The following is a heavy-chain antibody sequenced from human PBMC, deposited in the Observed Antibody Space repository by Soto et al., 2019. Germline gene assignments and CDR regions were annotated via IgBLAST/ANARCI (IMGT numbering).Heavy chain of an antibody. Sequence: QVQLQESGPGLVKPSQTLSLTCTVSGGSISSGGYYWSWIRQHPGKGLEWIGYIYYSGSTYYNPSLKSRVTISVDTSKNQFSLKLSSVTAADTAVYYCARAKVTTQGPATRRFDYWGQGTLVTVSS. D-gene: IGHD4-17*01. CDR3: ARAKVTTQGPATRRFDY. V-gene: IGHV4-31*03. J-gene: IGHJ4*02. CDR1: GGSISSGGYY. CDR2: IYYSGST.